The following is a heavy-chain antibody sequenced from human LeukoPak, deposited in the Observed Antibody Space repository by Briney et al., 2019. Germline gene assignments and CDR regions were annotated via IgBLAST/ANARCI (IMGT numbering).Heavy chain of an antibody. Sequence: ASVKVSRTVSGYTLTELSMNWVRQAPGKPREWLGGFDPEDGETIYAQKCQGRVTMTEDTSTDTAYMELSSLRAEDTAVYYCATGWLGVVIRWGQGTLHTVS. D-gene: IGHD3-3*01. V-gene: IGHV1-24*01. CDR1: GYTLTELS. CDR2: FDPEDGET. J-gene: IGHJ4*02. CDR3: ATGWLGVVIR.